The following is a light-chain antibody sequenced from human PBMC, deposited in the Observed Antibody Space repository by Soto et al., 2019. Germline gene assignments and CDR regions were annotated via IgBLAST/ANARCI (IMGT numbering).Light chain of an antibody. CDR2: AAS. Sequence: DIQMTQSPSSPSASIVDRVTITFRASQSIRSYLNWYQQKPANAPKLKIYAASTLQSGVPSTLSGSGYGTDFTLTISCLQYEDFATYYCQQYYSYTITFGHGTRLEIK. J-gene: IGKJ5*01. CDR1: QSIRSY. V-gene: IGKV1-39*01. CDR3: QQYYSYTIT.